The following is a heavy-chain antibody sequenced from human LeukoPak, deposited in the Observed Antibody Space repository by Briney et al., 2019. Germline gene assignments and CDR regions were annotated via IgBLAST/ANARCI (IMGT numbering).Heavy chain of an antibody. CDR1: GGSISSYY. D-gene: IGHD1-26*01. J-gene: IGHJ4*02. CDR2: IYYSGST. V-gene: IGHV4-59*01. Sequence: SETLSLTCTVSGGSISSYYWSWIRQPPGKGLEWIRYIYYSGSTNYNPSLKSRVTISVDTSKNQFSLKLSSVTAADTAVYYCAGWDGGSRYFDYWGQGTLVTVSS. CDR3: AGWDGGSRYFDY.